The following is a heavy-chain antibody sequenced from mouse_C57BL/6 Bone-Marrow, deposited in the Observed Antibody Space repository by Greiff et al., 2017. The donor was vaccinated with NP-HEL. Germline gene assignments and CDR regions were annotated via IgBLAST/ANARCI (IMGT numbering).Heavy chain of an antibody. Sequence: EVQLQQSGPGLVKPSQSLSLTCSVTGYSITSGYYWNWIRQFPGNKLEWMGYISYDGSNNYNPSLKNRISITRDTSKNQFFLKLNSVTTEDTATYYCASRSSAWFAYWGQGTLVTVSA. V-gene: IGHV3-6*01. J-gene: IGHJ3*01. CDR1: GYSITSGYY. CDR3: ASRSSAWFAY. D-gene: IGHD3-1*01. CDR2: ISYDGSN.